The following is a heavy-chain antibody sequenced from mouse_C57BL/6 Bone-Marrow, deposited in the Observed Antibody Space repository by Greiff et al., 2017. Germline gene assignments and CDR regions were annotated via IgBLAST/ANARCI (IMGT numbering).Heavy chain of an antibody. J-gene: IGHJ4*01. CDR2: INPGSGGT. CDR1: GYAFTNYL. V-gene: IGHV1-54*01. D-gene: IGHD4-1*01. CDR3: ARRWVYAMDY. Sequence: QVQLKESGAELVRPGTSVKVSCKASGYAFTNYLIEWVKQRPGKGLEWIGVINPGSGGTNYNEKFKGKATLTADKSSSTAYMQLSSLTSEDSAVYFCARRWVYAMDYWGQGTSVTVSS.